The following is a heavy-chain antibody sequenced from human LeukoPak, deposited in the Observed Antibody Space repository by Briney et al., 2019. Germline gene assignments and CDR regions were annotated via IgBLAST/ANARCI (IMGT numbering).Heavy chain of an antibody. CDR2: TFYRSKWDS. J-gene: IGHJ6*04. D-gene: IGHD5-24*01. CDR3: ARDHRDTMLDV. Sequence: SQTLSLTCAISGDSVSGNTVAWNWIRLSPSRGLEWLGRTFYRSKWDSEYAVSVRSPITIIPDTFNNQFSLQLNSVTPDDTAVYYCARDHRDTMLDVWGKGTTVTVSS. CDR1: GDSVSGNTVA. V-gene: IGHV6-1*01.